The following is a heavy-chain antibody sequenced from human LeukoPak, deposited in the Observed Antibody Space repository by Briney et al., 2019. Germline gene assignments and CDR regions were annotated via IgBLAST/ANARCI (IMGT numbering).Heavy chain of an antibody. CDR3: ARMVRGIDTWFDP. CDR1: GYSFTSYW. Sequence: GESLKISCQGSGYSFTSYWIAWARQMPGKGLEWMGIIHPGDSDTRYSPSFQGQVTISADKSISTAYLQWRSLKASDTAMYYCARMVRGIDTWFDPWGQGTLVTVSS. J-gene: IGHJ5*02. V-gene: IGHV5-51*01. D-gene: IGHD3-10*01. CDR2: IHPGDSDT.